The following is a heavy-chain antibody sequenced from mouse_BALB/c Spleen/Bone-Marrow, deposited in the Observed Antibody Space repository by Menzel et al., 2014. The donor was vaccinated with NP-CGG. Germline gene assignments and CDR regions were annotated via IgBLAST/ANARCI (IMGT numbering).Heavy chain of an antibody. CDR2: IWGGGST. Sequence: VKLVESGPGLVAPSQSLSITCTVSGFSLSRYSVHWIRQPPGKGLEWLGMIWGGGSTDYNSALRSRLSIINDNSKSQVFLKMSSLQTDDTAMYYCARRELHAMDYWGQGTPVTVSS. J-gene: IGHJ4*01. CDR1: GFSLSRYS. V-gene: IGHV2-6-4*01. CDR3: ARRELHAMDY.